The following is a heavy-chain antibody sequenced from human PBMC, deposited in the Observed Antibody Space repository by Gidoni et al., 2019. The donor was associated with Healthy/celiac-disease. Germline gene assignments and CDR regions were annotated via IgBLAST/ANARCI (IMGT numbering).Heavy chain of an antibody. CDR3: VREGVGAYDC. J-gene: IGHJ4*02. CDR1: GFTFSNFC. V-gene: IGHV3-7*01. CDR2: IKQDGNEK. D-gene: IGHD1-26*01. Sequence: EVHLVASGGGWVQPGGSLRVSCVSSGFTFSNFCMSWVRQAPGKGLEWVANIKQDGNEKYYVDSVKGRFTISRANAENSLYLQMNSLRVEDTAVYYCVREGVGAYDCWGQGTLVTVSS.